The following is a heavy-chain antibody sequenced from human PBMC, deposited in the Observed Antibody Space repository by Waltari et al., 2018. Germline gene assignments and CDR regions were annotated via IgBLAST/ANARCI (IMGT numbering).Heavy chain of an antibody. CDR3: AKVIRGSGSLDY. V-gene: IGHV3-23*01. J-gene: IGHJ4*02. Sequence: EVQLLESGGGLVQPGGSLRLSCAASGFTFSSYAMSWVRQAPGKGLEWVSAISVSGGSTYYADSVKGRFTISRDNSKNTLYLQMNSLRAEDTAVYYCAKVIRGSGSLDYWGQGTLVTVSS. CDR1: GFTFSSYA. CDR2: ISVSGGST. D-gene: IGHD3-10*01.